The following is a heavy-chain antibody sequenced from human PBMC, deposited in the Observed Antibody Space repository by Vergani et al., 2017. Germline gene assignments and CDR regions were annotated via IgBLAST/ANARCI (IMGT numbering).Heavy chain of an antibody. V-gene: IGHV3-30*18. D-gene: IGHD6-13*01. CDR3: AKGDSSSWYWGWFDP. CDR2: ISYDGSNK. J-gene: IGHJ5*02. Sequence: VQLLESGGGLVQPGGSLRLSCAASGFTFSSYGMHWVRQAPGKGLEWVAVISYDGSNKYYADSVKGRFTISRDNSKNTLYLQMNSLRAEDTAVYYCAKGDSSSWYWGWFDPWGQGTLVTVSS. CDR1: GFTFSSYG.